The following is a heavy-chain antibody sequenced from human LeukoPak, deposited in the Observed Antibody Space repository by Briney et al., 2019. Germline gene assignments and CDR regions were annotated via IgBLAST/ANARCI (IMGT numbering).Heavy chain of an antibody. CDR3: ARDSGYSSGWS. V-gene: IGHV4-34*01. CDR1: GGSFSGYY. D-gene: IGHD6-19*01. Sequence: SATLSLTCAVYGGSFSGYYWSWIRQPPGKGLEWIGEINHSGSTNYNPSLKSRVTISVDTSKNQFSLKLSSVTAADTAVYYCARDSGYSSGWSWGQGTLVTVSS. CDR2: INHSGST. J-gene: IGHJ4*02.